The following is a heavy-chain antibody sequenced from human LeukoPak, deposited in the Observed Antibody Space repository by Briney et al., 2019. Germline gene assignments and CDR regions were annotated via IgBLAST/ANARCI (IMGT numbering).Heavy chain of an antibody. CDR2: INTDGTKT. Sequence: GGSLRLSCAASGFTFNNYWIHWVRPAPGKGLVWASRINTDGTKTLYADSVKGRFTISRDNAKNTLYLQMDSLRAEDTAVYYCSRGQVADYYYYYMDVWGKGTTVTVSS. J-gene: IGHJ6*03. V-gene: IGHV3-74*01. CDR3: SRGQVADYYYYYMDV. CDR1: GFTFNNYW.